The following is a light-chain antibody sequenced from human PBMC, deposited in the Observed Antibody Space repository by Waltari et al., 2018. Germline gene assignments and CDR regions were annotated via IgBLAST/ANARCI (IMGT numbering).Light chain of an antibody. J-gene: IGKJ1*01. CDR1: HIVSSTY. CDR2: GAS. V-gene: IGKV3-20*01. CDR3: QQYGGSTGT. Sequence: EIVLTQSPGTLSLSPGERATISCRASHIVSSTYLAWHQQKPGRAPRLLIYGASSRATGIPHRFSGSGTGTDFTLTISRLEPEDFAVYYCQQYGGSTGTFGQGTKVEIK.